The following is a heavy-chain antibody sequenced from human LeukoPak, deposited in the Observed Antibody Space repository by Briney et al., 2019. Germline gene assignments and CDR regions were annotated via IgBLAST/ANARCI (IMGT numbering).Heavy chain of an antibody. D-gene: IGHD3-10*01. J-gene: IGHJ6*04. CDR2: INPNSGGT. V-gene: IGHV1-2*04. CDR1: GYTFTGYY. CDR3: AREEGDGYYGMDV. Sequence: ASVKVSCKASGYTFTGYYMHWVRQAPGQGLEWMGWINPNSGGTNYAQKFQGWVTMTRDTSISTAYMEPSRLRSDDTAVYYCAREEGDGYYGMDVWGKGTTVTVSS.